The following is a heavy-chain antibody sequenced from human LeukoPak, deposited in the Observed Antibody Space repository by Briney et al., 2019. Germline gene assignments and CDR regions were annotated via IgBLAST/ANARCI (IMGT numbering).Heavy chain of an antibody. D-gene: IGHD6-13*01. Sequence: GGSLRLSCSASGFTFSSYGMHWVRQAPGKGLEYVSAINSNGDSTPYADSVKGRFTISRDNSKNTLYLQMSSLRPEDTAVYYCVRRVAAAGTALWYFDLWGRGTLVTVSS. J-gene: IGHJ2*01. V-gene: IGHV3-64D*06. CDR1: GFTFSSYG. CDR3: VRRVAAAGTALWYFDL. CDR2: INSNGDST.